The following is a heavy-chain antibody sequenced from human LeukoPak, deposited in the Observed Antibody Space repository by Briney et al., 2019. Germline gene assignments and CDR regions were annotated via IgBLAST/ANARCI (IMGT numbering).Heavy chain of an antibody. Sequence: PSETLSLTCTVSGGSTSNYYWSWLRQPPGKGLEWIGYINHIGSTNYNPSLKSRVTISVHTSKKQFSLKVTSVTAADTAVYYCARDSGSGSLRYFDLWGRGTLVTVST. D-gene: IGHD3-10*01. CDR2: INHIGST. V-gene: IGHV4-59*01. CDR3: ARDSGSGSLRYFDL. J-gene: IGHJ2*01. CDR1: GGSTSNYY.